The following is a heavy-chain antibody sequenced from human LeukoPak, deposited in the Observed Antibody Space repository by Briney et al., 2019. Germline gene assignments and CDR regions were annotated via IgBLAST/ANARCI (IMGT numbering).Heavy chain of an antibody. Sequence: GGSLRLSCAASGFTFSDYYMSWIRQAPGKGLAWVSYISSSGSAIYYADAVRGRFTISRDNAKNSLYLQVNSLRAEDTALYYCARDRYYESSGYNFDYWGQGTLVTVSS. J-gene: IGHJ4*02. D-gene: IGHD3-22*01. CDR3: ARDRYYESSGYNFDY. CDR2: ISSSGSAI. CDR1: GFTFSDYY. V-gene: IGHV3-11*01.